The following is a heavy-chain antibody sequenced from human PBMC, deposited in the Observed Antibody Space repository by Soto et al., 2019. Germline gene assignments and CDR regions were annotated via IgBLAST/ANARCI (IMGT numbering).Heavy chain of an antibody. Sequence: GGSLRLSCAASGFTFSSYGMHWVRQAPGKGLEWVAVIWYDGSNKYYADSVKGRFTISRDNSKNTLYLQMNSLRAEDTAVYYCAREGLAAAGPQYYYYYMDVWGKGTTVTSP. J-gene: IGHJ6*03. CDR3: AREGLAAAGPQYYYYYMDV. V-gene: IGHV3-33*01. CDR2: IWYDGSNK. D-gene: IGHD6-13*01. CDR1: GFTFSSYG.